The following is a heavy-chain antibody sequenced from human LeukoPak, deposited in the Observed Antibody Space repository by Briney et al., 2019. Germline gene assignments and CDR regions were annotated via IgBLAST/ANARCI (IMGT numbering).Heavy chain of an antibody. Sequence: GGSVRLSCAASGFKFSSFSMNWVRQAPGKGLEWLSYISSSSGAIYYADSLKGRFTISRDNAKNSLYLQMNSLRAEDTAVYYCARAIASYGDSAYWGQGTLVTVSS. V-gene: IGHV3-48*04. D-gene: IGHD2-21*02. CDR3: ARAIASYGDSAY. J-gene: IGHJ4*02. CDR2: ISSSSGAI. CDR1: GFKFSSFS.